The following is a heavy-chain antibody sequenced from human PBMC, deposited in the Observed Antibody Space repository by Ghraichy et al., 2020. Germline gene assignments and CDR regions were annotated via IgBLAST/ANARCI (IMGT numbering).Heavy chain of an antibody. CDR3: ASRDPDPIDY. V-gene: IGHV4-39*01. Sequence: SETLSLTCTVSGGSISSSSYYWGWIRQPPGKGLEWIGSIYYSGGTYYNPSLKSRVTISVDTSKNQFSLKLTSVTAADTAVYYCASRDPDPIDYWGQGTLVTVSS. CDR2: IYYSGGT. CDR1: GGSISSSSYY. J-gene: IGHJ4*02.